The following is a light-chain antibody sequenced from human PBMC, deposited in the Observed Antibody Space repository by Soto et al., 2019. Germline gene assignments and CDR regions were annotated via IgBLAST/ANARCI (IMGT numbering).Light chain of an antibody. Sequence: DIQLPQSPSFLSASVGDRVTITCRASQGIAGYLAWNQQKPRKAPKLLINAASTLQSGVPSRFSGSGSGTEFTLTVSSLQPEDFATYYCQHLNTYPFTFGPGTKVEIK. CDR3: QHLNTYPFT. CDR2: AAS. V-gene: IGKV1-9*01. J-gene: IGKJ3*01. CDR1: QGIAGY.